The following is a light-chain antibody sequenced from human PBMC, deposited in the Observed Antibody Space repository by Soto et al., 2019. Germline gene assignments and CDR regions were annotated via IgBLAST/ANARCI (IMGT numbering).Light chain of an antibody. CDR3: QQYGNPGT. V-gene: IGKV3-20*01. J-gene: IGKJ4*01. CDR1: QSVRNRY. Sequence: EIVMTQSPGTLSLSPGERATLSCRASQSVRNRYLAWYHQGRSWSSSLLISGASNSGRGSSDWFSSSGDRTDSTLTISRLAPEDSTVYCCQQYGNPGTFGRGTKVDIK. CDR2: GAS.